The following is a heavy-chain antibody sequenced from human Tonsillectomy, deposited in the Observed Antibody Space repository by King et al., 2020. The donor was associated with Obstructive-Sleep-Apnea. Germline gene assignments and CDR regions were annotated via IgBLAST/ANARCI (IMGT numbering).Heavy chain of an antibody. J-gene: IGHJ4*02. CDR3: TTYHCSGNSCPDY. CDR2: IKSKTDGGTT. Sequence: EVQLVESGGGLVKPGGSLRLSCAASGFSFNNAWMSWVRQAPGKGLEWVGRIKSKTDGGTTDYAAPVKGRFTISRDDSKTTLYLQMNSLKTEDTAVYYCTTYHCSGNSCPDYWGQGTLVTVSS. D-gene: IGHD2-15*01. V-gene: IGHV3-15*01. CDR1: GFSFNNAW.